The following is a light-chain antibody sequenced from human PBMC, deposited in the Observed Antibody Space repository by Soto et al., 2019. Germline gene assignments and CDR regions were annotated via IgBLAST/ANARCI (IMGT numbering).Light chain of an antibody. J-gene: IGLJ1*01. CDR1: RSNIGSRT. V-gene: IGLV1-44*01. CDR2: SND. CDR3: ATWDDSLNGYV. Sequence: QSALTQPPSASETPGQRVTISCSGSRSNIGSRTVNWYQQVPGTAPKLLIYSNDERPSGVPDRFSGSKSGTSASLAISGLQSEDEADYYCATWDDSLNGYVFGTGTKLTVL.